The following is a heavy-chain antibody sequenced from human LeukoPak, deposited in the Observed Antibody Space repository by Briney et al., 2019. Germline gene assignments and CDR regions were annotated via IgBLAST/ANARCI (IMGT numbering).Heavy chain of an antibody. Sequence: ASVNVSCKASRYTFTRYYMLWVRQAAGQGLEWMGWINLNSGGTNYAQNLQGRVTMTRDTSIRTAYMELSRLRSDDTAVYYCARDISGYIVNLGYWGQGALVTVSS. V-gene: IGHV1-2*02. CDR1: RYTFTRYY. CDR2: INLNSGGT. J-gene: IGHJ4*02. CDR3: ARDISGYIVNLGY. D-gene: IGHD5-12*01.